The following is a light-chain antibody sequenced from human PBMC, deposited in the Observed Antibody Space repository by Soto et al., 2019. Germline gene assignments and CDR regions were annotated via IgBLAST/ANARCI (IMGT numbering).Light chain of an antibody. CDR1: QSVSSN. Sequence: EIVMTQAPATLSVSPGERATLSCRASQSVSSNVAWYQQIPGQSPRLLVYGASTRATGVPVRCSGSASGTECTLTISGLQSEDFVVYYFHQYDDGPYTFGQGTKVDIK. CDR2: GAS. V-gene: IGKV3-15*01. J-gene: IGKJ2*01. CDR3: HQYDDGPYT.